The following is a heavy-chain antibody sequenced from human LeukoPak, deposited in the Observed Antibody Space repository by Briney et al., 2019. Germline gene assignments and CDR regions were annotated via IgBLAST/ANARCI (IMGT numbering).Heavy chain of an antibody. D-gene: IGHD1-1*01. CDR3: ARVVLPTGTTDYYYYYMDV. V-gene: IGHV1-2*02. J-gene: IGHJ6*03. Sequence: ASVKVSCKASGYTFTGYYIHWVRQAPGQGLEWLGWINPNSGGTNYAQKFQGRVTMTRDTSISTAYMELSSLRSEDTAVYYCARVVLPTGTTDYYYYYMDVWGKGTTVTISS. CDR1: GYTFTGYY. CDR2: INPNSGGT.